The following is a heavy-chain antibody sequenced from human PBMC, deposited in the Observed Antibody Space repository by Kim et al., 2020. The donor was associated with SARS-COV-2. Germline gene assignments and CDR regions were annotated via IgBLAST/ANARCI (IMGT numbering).Heavy chain of an antibody. V-gene: IGHV4-34*01. Sequence: SETLSLTCAVYGGSFSGFYWRWIRQPPGRGLEWIGEINHGGRTNYNPSLKSRVTISVDTSKNQFSLKLTSVTAADTAVYYCARRLSNTSGSWSHYCYLWG. CDR1: GGSFSGFY. CDR3: ARRLSNTSGSWSHYCYL. D-gene: IGHD3-10*01. CDR2: INHGGRT. J-gene: IGHJ2*01.